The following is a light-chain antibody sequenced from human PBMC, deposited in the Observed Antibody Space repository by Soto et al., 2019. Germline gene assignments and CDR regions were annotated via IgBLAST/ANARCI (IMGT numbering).Light chain of an antibody. Sequence: DIQMTQSPSSLSASVGDRVTITCRASQSINNCLSWFQQKPGQAPKLLIYAASSLQRGVPSRFSGSGSGTDFILTIDSLQPEDFATYYCQQTYIAPATFGQGTKVGVK. V-gene: IGKV1-39*01. CDR3: QQTYIAPAT. CDR2: AAS. CDR1: QSINNC. J-gene: IGKJ1*01.